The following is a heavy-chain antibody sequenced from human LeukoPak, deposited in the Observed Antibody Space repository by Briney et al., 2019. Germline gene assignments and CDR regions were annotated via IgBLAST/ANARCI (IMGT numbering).Heavy chain of an antibody. Sequence: GGSLRLSCAASGFTFSSYWMHWVRHAPGKGLVWVSRINSDWSSTSYADSVKGRFTISRDNAKNTLYLQMSSLRAEDTAVYYCARERITIFGVATGDDYWGQGTLVTVSS. D-gene: IGHD3-3*01. CDR1: GFTFSSYW. CDR2: INSDWSST. V-gene: IGHV3-74*01. CDR3: ARERITIFGVATGDDY. J-gene: IGHJ4*02.